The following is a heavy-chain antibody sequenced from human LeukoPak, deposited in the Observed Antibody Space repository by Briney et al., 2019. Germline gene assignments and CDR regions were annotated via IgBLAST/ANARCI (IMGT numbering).Heavy chain of an antibody. V-gene: IGHV1-69*04. D-gene: IGHD6-13*01. Sequence: SVKVSCKASGGTFGSYAISWVRQAPGQGLEWMGRIIPIFGIANYAQRFQGRVTITADKSTSTAYMELSSLRSEDTAVYYCARGSIAAAGETIDYWGQGTLVTVSS. J-gene: IGHJ4*02. CDR2: IIPIFGIA. CDR3: ARGSIAAAGETIDY. CDR1: GGTFGSYA.